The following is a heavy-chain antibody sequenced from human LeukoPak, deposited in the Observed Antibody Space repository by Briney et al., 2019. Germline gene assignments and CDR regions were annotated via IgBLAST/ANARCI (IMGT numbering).Heavy chain of an antibody. CDR3: ASSIVYCSSTSCYFN. CDR1: GYTFTGYF. V-gene: IGHV1-2*02. Sequence: ASVKASCKASGYTFTGYFMHWVRQAPGQGLEWMGWINPNSGGTNYAQKFQGRVTMTRDTSISTAYMELSRLRSDDTAVYYCASSIVYCSSTSCYFNWGQGTLVTVSP. J-gene: IGHJ4*02. D-gene: IGHD2-2*01. CDR2: INPNSGGT.